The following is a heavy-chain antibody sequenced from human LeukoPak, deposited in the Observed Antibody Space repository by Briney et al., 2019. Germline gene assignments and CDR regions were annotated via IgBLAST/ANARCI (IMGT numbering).Heavy chain of an antibody. J-gene: IGHJ6*03. CDR3: ASFYCSGGSCYQYFSYYYMDV. CDR2: IYYSGST. D-gene: IGHD2-15*01. CDR1: GGSISSRSYY. Sequence: SETLSLTCTVSGGSISSRSYYWGWIRQPPGTGLEWLGSIYYSGSTYYNPSLQSRVTISVDTSKNQFSLKLNSVTAADTAVYYCASFYCSGGSCYQYFSYYYMDVWGKGTTVTISS. V-gene: IGHV4-39*01.